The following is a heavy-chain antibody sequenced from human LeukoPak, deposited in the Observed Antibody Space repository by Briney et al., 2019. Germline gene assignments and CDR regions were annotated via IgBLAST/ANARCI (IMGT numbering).Heavy chain of an antibody. J-gene: IGHJ6*03. V-gene: IGHV1-18*04. CDR2: ISAYNGNT. CDR3: ARIGYDILTGYYIAYYYYYMDV. CDR1: GYTFTSYY. Sequence: ASVKVSCKASGYTFTSYYMHWVRQAPGQGLEWMGWISAYNGNTNYAQKLQGRVTMTTDTSTSTAYMELRSLRSEDTAVYYCARIGYDILTGYYIAYYYYYMDVWGKGTTVTISS. D-gene: IGHD3-9*01.